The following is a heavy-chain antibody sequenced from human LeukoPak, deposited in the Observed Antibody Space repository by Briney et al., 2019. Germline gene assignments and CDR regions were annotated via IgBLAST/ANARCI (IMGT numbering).Heavy chain of an antibody. V-gene: IGHV4-4*07. CDR1: GGSISSYY. Sequence: SETLSLTCTVSGGSISSYYWSWIRQPAGKGLEWIGRIYTGGSTNYNPSLKSRVTMSVDTSKNQFSLKLSSVTAADTAVYYCAGDNADYYDSSGKFDYWGQGTLVTVSS. D-gene: IGHD3-22*01. CDR3: AGDNADYYDSSGKFDY. J-gene: IGHJ4*02. CDR2: IYTGGST.